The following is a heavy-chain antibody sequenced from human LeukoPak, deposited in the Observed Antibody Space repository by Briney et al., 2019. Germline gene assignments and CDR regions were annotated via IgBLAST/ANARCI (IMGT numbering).Heavy chain of an antibody. CDR1: GFTFSSYA. CDR2: ISYDGSNK. J-gene: IGHJ1*01. D-gene: IGHD3-22*01. CDR3: ARDDSSGYYYVRYFQH. Sequence: GGSLRLSCAASGFTFSSYAMHWVRQAPGKGLEWVAVISYDGSNKYYADSVKGRFTISRDNSKNTLYLQMNSLRAEDTAVYYCARDDSSGYYYVRYFQHWGQGTLVTVSS. V-gene: IGHV3-30*04.